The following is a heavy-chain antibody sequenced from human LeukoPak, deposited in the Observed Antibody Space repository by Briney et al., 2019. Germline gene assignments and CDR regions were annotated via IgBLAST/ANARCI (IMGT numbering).Heavy chain of an antibody. Sequence: GRSLRLSCAASGFTFSSYAMHWVRQAPGKELEWVAVISYDGSNKYYADSVKGRFTISRDNSKNTLYLQMNSLRAEDTAVYYCARDFFDYGGSNCSGGSCYYYYGMDVWGQGTTVTVSS. CDR3: ARDFFDYGGSNCSGGSCYYYYGMDV. J-gene: IGHJ6*02. CDR2: ISYDGSNK. CDR1: GFTFSSYA. D-gene: IGHD2-15*01. V-gene: IGHV3-30*04.